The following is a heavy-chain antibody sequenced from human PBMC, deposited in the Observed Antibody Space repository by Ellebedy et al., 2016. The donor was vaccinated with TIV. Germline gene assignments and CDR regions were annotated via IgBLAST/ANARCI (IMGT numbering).Heavy chain of an antibody. CDR3: AGANYYGSGSYLSFFDY. D-gene: IGHD3-10*01. Sequence: GESLKISXAASGFTFSSYGMHWVRQAPGKGLEWVAVIWYDGSNKYYADSVKGRFTISRDNSKNTLYLQMNSLRAEDTAVYYCAGANYYGSGSYLSFFDYWGQGTLVTVSS. J-gene: IGHJ4*02. V-gene: IGHV3-33*01. CDR1: GFTFSSYG. CDR2: IWYDGSNK.